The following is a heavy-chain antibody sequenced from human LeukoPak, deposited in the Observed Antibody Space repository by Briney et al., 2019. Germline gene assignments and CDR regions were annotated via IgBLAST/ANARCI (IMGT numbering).Heavy chain of an antibody. D-gene: IGHD2-2*02. J-gene: IGHJ6*03. Sequence: ASVKVSCKASGGTFSSYAISWVRQAPGQGLEWMGGIIPIFGTANYAQKFQGRVTITADESTSTAYMELSSLRSEDTAVYYCARRRYCSSTSCYTRGYYYYYMDVWGKGTTVTVSS. CDR3: ARRRYCSSTSCYTRGYYYYYMDV. CDR2: IIPIFGTA. CDR1: GGTFSSYA. V-gene: IGHV1-69*13.